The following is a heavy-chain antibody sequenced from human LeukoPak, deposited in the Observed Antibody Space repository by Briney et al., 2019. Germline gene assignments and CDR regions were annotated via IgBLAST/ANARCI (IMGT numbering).Heavy chain of an antibody. J-gene: IGHJ4*02. CDR3: ARDQAGSGHYADY. CDR1: GFTFSNYA. V-gene: IGHV3-30*02. Sequence: GGSLRLSCAASGFTFSNYAMHWVRQAPGKGLEWLAYIRYDGSSKYYADFVKGRFTISRDNPKNTLYLQMNSLRAEDTAVYYCARDQAGSGHYADYWGQGTLVTVSS. D-gene: IGHD3-10*01. CDR2: IRYDGSSK.